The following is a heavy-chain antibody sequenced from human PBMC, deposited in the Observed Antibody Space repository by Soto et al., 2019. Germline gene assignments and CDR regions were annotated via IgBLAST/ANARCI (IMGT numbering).Heavy chain of an antibody. CDR3: GKGENLGPKTGYGFDP. Sequence: SQTPSLTCAISGDSVSSNTASWNWIRQSPSRGLEWLGRTYFRSKWYNDYAVSAKSRIIINPDTSNNQFSLQLNSVTPEDTAVYFCGKGENLGPKTGYGFDPWGQGIMVTVSS. J-gene: IGHJ5*02. CDR1: GDSVSSNTAS. D-gene: IGHD5-12*01. CDR2: TYFRSKWYN. V-gene: IGHV6-1*01.